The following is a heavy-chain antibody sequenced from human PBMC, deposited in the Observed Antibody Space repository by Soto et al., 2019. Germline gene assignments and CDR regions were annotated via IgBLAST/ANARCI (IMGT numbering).Heavy chain of an antibody. CDR3: ARDHLWAFDY. CDR1: GFSFSVYS. J-gene: IGHJ4*02. CDR2: INGRDGAI. D-gene: IGHD3-3*02. Sequence: GGSLRLSCAASGFSFSVYSMNWVRQAPGKGLEWVSYINGRDGAINYVDSVKGRFTISIDIAKNSLHLQMNSLRDEDTAVYFCARDHLWAFDYWGQGVLVTVSS. V-gene: IGHV3-48*02.